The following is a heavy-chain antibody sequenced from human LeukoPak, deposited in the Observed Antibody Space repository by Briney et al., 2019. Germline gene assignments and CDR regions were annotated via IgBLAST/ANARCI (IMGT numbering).Heavy chain of an antibody. CDR1: GFTFSNYW. CDR2: IKYDGSAT. V-gene: IGHV3-74*01. D-gene: IGHD3-3*01. CDR3: VSGSLQSGYNFDY. J-gene: IGHJ4*02. Sequence: AGGSLRLSCAASGFTFSNYWMRWIRHVPGKGLVWVSHIKYDGSATNYADSVKGRFTISRDNAKNTLYLQMNSLRAEDTAVYYCVSGSLQSGYNFDYWGQGALVTVS.